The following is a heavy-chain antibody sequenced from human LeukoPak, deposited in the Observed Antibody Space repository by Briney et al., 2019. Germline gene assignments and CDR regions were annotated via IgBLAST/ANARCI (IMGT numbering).Heavy chain of an antibody. V-gene: IGHV4-38-2*01. CDR2: IYHSGST. CDR3: ARMYGTWAFDI. J-gene: IGHJ3*02. CDR1: GYSISSGYY. D-gene: IGHD1-1*01. Sequence: PSETLSLTCAVSGYSISSGYYWGWIRQPPGKGLGWIGSIYHSGSTYYNPSLKSRVTISVDTSKNHFSLNLSSVTAADTAAYYCARMYGTWAFDIWGQGTMVTVSS.